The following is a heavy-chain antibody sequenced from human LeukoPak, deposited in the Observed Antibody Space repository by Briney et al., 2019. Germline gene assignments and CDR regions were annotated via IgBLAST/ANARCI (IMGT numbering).Heavy chain of an antibody. D-gene: IGHD6-6*01. CDR3: ANWIGSSSRDY. CDR2: INSNGDEI. Sequence: GGSLRLSCAASGFTFSTYAMTWVRQAPGKGLEWVSGINSNGDEIYYADSVRGRFTISRDNSNNALYPQMDSLRAEDTAVYYCANWIGSSSRDYWGQGTLVTVSS. J-gene: IGHJ4*02. CDR1: GFTFSTYA. V-gene: IGHV3-23*01.